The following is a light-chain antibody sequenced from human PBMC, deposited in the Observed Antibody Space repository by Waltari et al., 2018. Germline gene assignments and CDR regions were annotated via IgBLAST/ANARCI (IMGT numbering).Light chain of an antibody. CDR2: LGS. CDR1: QSLLHRNGNNY. Sequence: DIVVTQSPLSLRVTTGEPAPISCMSSQSLLHRNGNNYLDLYLQKPGQSPQLLIYLGSNRASGVPDRFSGSGSGTDFTLRISRVEAEDVGVYYCMQSLQTLWTFGQGTKVEIK. CDR3: MQSLQTLWT. J-gene: IGKJ1*01. V-gene: IGKV2-28*01.